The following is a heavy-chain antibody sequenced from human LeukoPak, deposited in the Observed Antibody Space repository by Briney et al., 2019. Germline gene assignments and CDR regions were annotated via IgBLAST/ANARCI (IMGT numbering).Heavy chain of an antibody. CDR1: GFTFSSYG. V-gene: IGHV3-30*02. J-gene: IGHJ4*02. CDR3: APRNRGY. CDR2: IRYDGSNQ. Sequence: GGSLRLSCAASGFTFSSYGMHWVRQAPGKGLEWVAFIRYDGSNQYYADSVKGRFTISRDNSKNTMCLQMNSLGPEDTAVYYCAPRNRGYWGQGTLVTASS. D-gene: IGHD1-14*01.